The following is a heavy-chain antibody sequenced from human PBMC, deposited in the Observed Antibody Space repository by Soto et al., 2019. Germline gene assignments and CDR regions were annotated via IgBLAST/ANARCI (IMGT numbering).Heavy chain of an antibody. V-gene: IGHV3-33*01. J-gene: IGHJ4*02. CDR1: GFTFSSYG. D-gene: IGHD3-16*02. Sequence: GGSLRLSCAASGFTFSSYGMHWVRQAPGKGLEWVAVIWYDGSNKYYADSVKGRFTISRDNSKNTLYLQMNSLRAEDTAVYYCARELRPLYYFDYWGQGTLVTVSS. CDR3: ARELRPLYYFDY. CDR2: IWYDGSNK.